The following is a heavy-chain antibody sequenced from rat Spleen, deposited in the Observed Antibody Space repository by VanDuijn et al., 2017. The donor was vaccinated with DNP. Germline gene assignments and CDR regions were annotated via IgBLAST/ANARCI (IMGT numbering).Heavy chain of an antibody. V-gene: IGHV3-1*01. Sequence: EVQLQESGPGLVKPSQSLSLTCSVTGYSITSNYLGWIRKFPGNKMEWIGHISYSGTTSYNPSLKSRISISRDTSKNHFFLQLNSVTTEDTATYYCARSGGMDAWGQGTSVTVSS. CDR3: ARSGGMDA. D-gene: IGHD1-4*01. CDR2: ISYSGTT. CDR1: GYSITSNY. J-gene: IGHJ4*01.